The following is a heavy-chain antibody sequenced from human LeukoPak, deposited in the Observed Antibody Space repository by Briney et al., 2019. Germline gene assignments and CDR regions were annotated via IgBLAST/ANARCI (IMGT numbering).Heavy chain of an antibody. CDR1: GFTFSNYW. V-gene: IGHV3-74*01. Sequence: GGSLRLSCAASGFTFSNYWMHWVRQAPGKGLVWVSRISPDGSSASYGDSVKGRFTISRDNAKNTVYLQMNSLRAEDTAVYYCIRSRSGSYGYFDYWGQGTLVTVSS. CDR2: ISPDGSSA. CDR3: IRSRSGSYGYFDY. D-gene: IGHD3-10*01. J-gene: IGHJ4*02.